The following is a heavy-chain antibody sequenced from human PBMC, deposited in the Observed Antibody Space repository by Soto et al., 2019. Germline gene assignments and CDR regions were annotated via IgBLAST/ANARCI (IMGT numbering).Heavy chain of an antibody. CDR3: AGMPYTSGLRFDP. V-gene: IGHV4-30-2*01. J-gene: IGHJ5*02. CDR2: IYQSGVT. CDR1: GDSYSISTYS. D-gene: IGHD6-19*01. Sequence: SETLSLTCNMSGDSYSISTYSWSWIRQPPGKALQWIGFIYQSGVTSYNPSLASRVSISLDRSNNQCSLKLKSVTAADPAVYFCAGMPYTSGLRFDPWGPGTLVTVSS.